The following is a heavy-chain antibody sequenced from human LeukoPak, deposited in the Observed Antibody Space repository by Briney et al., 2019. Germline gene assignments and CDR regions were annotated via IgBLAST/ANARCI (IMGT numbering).Heavy chain of an antibody. D-gene: IGHD3-22*01. Sequence: SETLSLTCTVSGGSISDYNWSWIRKPAGKGLEWIGRIYSSGSTNYNSSLKSRVTMSVDTSKNQFSLKLSSVTAADTAVYYCARVRNYYDSSGYYSLDYWGQGTRVTVSS. CDR1: GGSISDYN. V-gene: IGHV4-4*07. CDR3: ARVRNYYDSSGYYSLDY. J-gene: IGHJ4*02. CDR2: IYSSGST.